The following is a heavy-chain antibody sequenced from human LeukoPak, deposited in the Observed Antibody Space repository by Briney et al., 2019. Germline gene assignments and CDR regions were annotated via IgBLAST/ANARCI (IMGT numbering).Heavy chain of an antibody. D-gene: IGHD5-24*01. V-gene: IGHV4-59*01. J-gene: IGHJ4*02. Sequence: SETLSLTCTVSGGSISSYYWSWIRQPPGKGLEWIGYIHYSGSTNYNPSLKSRLTISVETSKNQFSLKLRSATAADTAVYYCARAYGDGYNLISPFDYWGQGTLVTVSS. CDR3: ARAYGDGYNLISPFDY. CDR1: GGSISSYY. CDR2: IHYSGST.